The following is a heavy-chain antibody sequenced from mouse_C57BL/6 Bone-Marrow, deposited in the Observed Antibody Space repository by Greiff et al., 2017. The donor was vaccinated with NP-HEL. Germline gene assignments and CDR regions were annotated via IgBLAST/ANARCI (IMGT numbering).Heavy chain of an antibody. CDR2: ISGGGGNT. V-gene: IGHV5-9*01. CDR3: ARQGDYDGYYFDY. D-gene: IGHD2-4*01. Sequence: EVNLVESGGGLVKPGGSLKLSCAASGFTFSSYTMSWVRQTPEKRLEWVATISGGGGNTYYPDSVKGRFTISRDNAKNTLYLQMSSLRSEDTALYYCARQGDYDGYYFDYWGQGTTLTVSS. CDR1: GFTFSSYT. J-gene: IGHJ2*01.